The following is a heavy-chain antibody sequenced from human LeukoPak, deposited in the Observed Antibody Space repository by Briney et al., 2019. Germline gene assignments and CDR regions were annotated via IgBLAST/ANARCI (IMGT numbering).Heavy chain of an antibody. CDR1: GYTLTNYY. D-gene: IGHD6-13*01. V-gene: IGHV1-46*01. Sequence: GASVKVSCKASGYTLTNYYIHWLRQAPGQGLEWMGIINPSGGSTTYAQKFQGRLTMTRDMSTSTVYMELSSLRSEDTAVYYCAREVVAAPGTVDYWGQGTLVTVSS. CDR3: AREVVAAPGTVDY. J-gene: IGHJ4*02. CDR2: INPSGGST.